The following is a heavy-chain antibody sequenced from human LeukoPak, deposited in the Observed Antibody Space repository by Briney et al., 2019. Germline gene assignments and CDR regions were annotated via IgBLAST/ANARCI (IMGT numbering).Heavy chain of an antibody. V-gene: IGHV1-2*04. CDR2: INPNSGGT. CDR3: AAVKRPPLGYYDFWSGSNTKSTRDY. Sequence: EASVKVSCKASGYTFTGYYMHWVRQAPGQGLEWMGWINPNSGGTNYAQKFQGWVTMTRDTSISTAYMELSRLRSDDTAVYYCAAVKRPPLGYYDFWSGSNTKSTRDYWGQGTLVTVSS. D-gene: IGHD3-3*01. CDR1: GYTFTGYY. J-gene: IGHJ4*02.